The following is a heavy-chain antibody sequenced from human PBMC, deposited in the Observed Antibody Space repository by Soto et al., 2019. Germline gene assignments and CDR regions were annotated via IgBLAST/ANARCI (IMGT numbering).Heavy chain of an antibody. Sequence: QVQLVQSGSEVKMPGSSVKVSCKTSGGTFSRHAINWVRQAPGQGLEWMGGIIPMFGTTNYAQKFKGRVTISADESTSTAYMELSSLRSEDAAVYFCAGGRIVVAGSSAYYSMDVWGQGTTVTVSS. CDR3: AGGRIVVAGSSAYYSMDV. CDR2: IIPMFGTT. D-gene: IGHD6-19*01. V-gene: IGHV1-69*01. CDR1: GGTFSRHA. J-gene: IGHJ6*02.